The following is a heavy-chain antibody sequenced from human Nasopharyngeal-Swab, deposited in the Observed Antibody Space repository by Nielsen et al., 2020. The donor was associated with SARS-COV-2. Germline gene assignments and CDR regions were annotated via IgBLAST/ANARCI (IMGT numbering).Heavy chain of an antibody. CDR3: ARGGIVLVWFGELSHFDY. J-gene: IGHJ4*02. CDR2: IYYSGST. Sequence: SETLSLTCTVSGGSISSGGYYWSWIRQHPGKGLEWIGYIYYSGSTYYNPSLKSRVTISVDTSNNQFSLKLSSVTAADTAVYYCARGGIVLVWFGELSHFDYWGQGTLVTVSS. D-gene: IGHD3-10*01. CDR1: GGSISSGGYY. V-gene: IGHV4-31*03.